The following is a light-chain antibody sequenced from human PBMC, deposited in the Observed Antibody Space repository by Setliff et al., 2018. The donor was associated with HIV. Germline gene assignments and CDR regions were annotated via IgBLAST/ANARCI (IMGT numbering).Light chain of an antibody. Sequence: SVLTQPASVSGSPGQSITISCTGTSSDFGNYNLVSWYQQHPGNAPRLIIYDVNKRPSGVSNHFSGSKSGNTTSLTISGLQAEDEADYYCCSYTNSDTWVFGGGTKVTVL. CDR3: CSYTNSDTWV. V-gene: IGLV2-23*02. CDR1: SSDFGNYNL. J-gene: IGLJ3*02. CDR2: DVN.